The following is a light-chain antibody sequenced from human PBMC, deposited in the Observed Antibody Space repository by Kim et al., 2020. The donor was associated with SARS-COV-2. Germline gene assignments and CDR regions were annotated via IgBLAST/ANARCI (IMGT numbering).Light chain of an antibody. CDR2: SNN. CDR3: AAWDDSLNGFYV. V-gene: IGLV1-44*01. Sequence: QSVTISWSGSSSNIGSNNVNWYQKFPGTAPKVLIYSNNQRPSGVPDRFSGSKSGTSASLAISGLQSEDEADYYCAAWDDSLNGFYVFGTGTKVTVL. J-gene: IGLJ1*01. CDR1: SSNIGSNN.